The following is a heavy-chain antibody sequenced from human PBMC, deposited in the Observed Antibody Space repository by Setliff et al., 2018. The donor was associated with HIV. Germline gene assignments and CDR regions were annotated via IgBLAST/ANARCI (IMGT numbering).Heavy chain of an antibody. Sequence: SETLSLTCAVSGASIISSNWWSWVRQPSGKGLEWIGEIYHDGSTNYNPSLKSRVTILVDKSKNQFSLKMSSVTAADTAVYYCARVAVAGTTFDVFDIWGQGTMVTVSS. V-gene: IGHV4-4*02. CDR2: IYHDGST. CDR1: GASIISSNW. J-gene: IGHJ3*02. D-gene: IGHD6-19*01. CDR3: ARVAVAGTTFDVFDI.